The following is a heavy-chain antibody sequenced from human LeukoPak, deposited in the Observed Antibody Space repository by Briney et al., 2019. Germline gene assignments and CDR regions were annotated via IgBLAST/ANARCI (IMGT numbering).Heavy chain of an antibody. Sequence: SVKVSCKASGGTFSSYAISWVRQAPGQGLEWMGGIIPIFGTANYAQKFQGRVTITTDESTSTAYMELSSLRSEDTAVYYCASPDGIVGVTPGAFDIWGQGTMVTASS. CDR1: GGTFSSYA. CDR2: IIPIFGTA. D-gene: IGHD1-26*01. CDR3: ASPDGIVGVTPGAFDI. V-gene: IGHV1-69*05. J-gene: IGHJ3*02.